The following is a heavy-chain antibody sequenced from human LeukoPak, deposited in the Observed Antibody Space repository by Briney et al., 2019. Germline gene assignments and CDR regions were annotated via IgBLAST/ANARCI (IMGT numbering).Heavy chain of an antibody. Sequence: PSETLSLTCTVSGGSISSGSYYWSWIRQPAGKGLEWIGRVYTSGSTNYNPSLKSRVTISVDTSKNQFSLKLSSVTAADTAMYYCARGYSSSWYSMDYWGQGTLVTVSS. CDR1: GGSISSGSYY. CDR3: ARGYSSSWYSMDY. V-gene: IGHV4-61*02. D-gene: IGHD6-13*01. CDR2: VYTSGST. J-gene: IGHJ4*02.